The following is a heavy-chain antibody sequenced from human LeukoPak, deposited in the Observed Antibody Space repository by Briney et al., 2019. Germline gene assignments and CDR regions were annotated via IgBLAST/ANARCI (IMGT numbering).Heavy chain of an antibody. D-gene: IGHD3-22*01. CDR1: GGSISSGGYS. Sequence: PSQTLSLTCAVSGGSISSGGYSWSWIRQPPGKGLEWIGYIYHSGSTYYNPSLKSRVTISVDRSENQFSLKLSSVTAADTAVYYCARSDSSGYYHDWYFDLWGRGTLVTVSS. V-gene: IGHV4-30-2*01. CDR2: IYHSGST. J-gene: IGHJ2*01. CDR3: ARSDSSGYYHDWYFDL.